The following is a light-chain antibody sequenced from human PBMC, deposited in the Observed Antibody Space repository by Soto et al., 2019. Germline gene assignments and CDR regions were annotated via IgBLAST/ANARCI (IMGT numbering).Light chain of an antibody. CDR3: QQYGRT. CDR2: GAS. V-gene: IGKV3-20*01. J-gene: IGKJ1*01. Sequence: EIVLTQSPGTLSLSPWERATLSCSASQSVSSSYLAWYQQKPGQAPRLLIYGASSRATGIPDRFSGSGSGTDFTLTISRLEPEDFALYYCQQYGRTFGLGTKVDI. CDR1: QSVSSSY.